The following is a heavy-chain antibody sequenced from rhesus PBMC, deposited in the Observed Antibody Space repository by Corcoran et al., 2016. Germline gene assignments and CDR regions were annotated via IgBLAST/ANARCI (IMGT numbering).Heavy chain of an antibody. V-gene: IGHV4-65*01. J-gene: IGHJ4*01. CDR1: GGSISSSNW. CDR3: ARDKGRGGSYFFDY. Sequence: QVQLQESGPGLVKPSETLSLTCAVSGGSISSSNWWSWIRQPPGKGLEWIGYISGSSGSTYYNPSLKSRVTISTDTSKNQFSLKLSSVTAADTAVYYCARDKGRGGSYFFDYWGQGVLVTVSS. D-gene: IGHD3-16*01. CDR2: ISGSSGST.